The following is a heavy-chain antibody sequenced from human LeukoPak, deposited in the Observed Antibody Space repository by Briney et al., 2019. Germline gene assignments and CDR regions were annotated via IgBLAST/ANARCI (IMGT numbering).Heavy chain of an antibody. CDR3: AKGRVVAGSKSLTYHWFDP. Sequence: ALVKVSCKASGYAFTGYYIHWVRQAPGQGLEWMGWINPNSGGTKYAQKFQGRVTMTRDTSITTAYMGLSRLRSDDTAVYYCAKGRVVAGSKSLTYHWFDPWGQGTLVTVSS. J-gene: IGHJ5*02. D-gene: IGHD6-19*01. CDR2: INPNSGGT. V-gene: IGHV1-2*02. CDR1: GYAFTGYY.